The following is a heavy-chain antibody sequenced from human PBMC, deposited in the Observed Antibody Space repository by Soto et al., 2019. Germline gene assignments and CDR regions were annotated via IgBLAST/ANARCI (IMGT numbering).Heavy chain of an antibody. CDR3: AKNLGSGYSYGNSEYYFDY. Sequence: EVQLLESGGGLVQPGGSLRLSCAASGFTFSSYAMSWVRQAPGKGLEWVSAISGSGGCTYYADSVKGRFTISRDNSKNTLYLQMNSLRAEDTAVYYCAKNLGSGYSYGNSEYYFDYWGQGTLVTVSS. CDR1: GFTFSSYA. J-gene: IGHJ4*02. D-gene: IGHD5-18*01. CDR2: ISGSGGCT. V-gene: IGHV3-23*01.